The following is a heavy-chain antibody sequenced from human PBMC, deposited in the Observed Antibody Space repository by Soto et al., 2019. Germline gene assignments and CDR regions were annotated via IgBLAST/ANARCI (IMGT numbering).Heavy chain of an antibody. Sequence: GGSLRLSCAASGFTFSNAWMSWVRQAPGKGLEWVGRIKSKTDGGTTDYAAPVKGRFTISRDDSKNTLYLQMNSLKTEDTAVYYCTTEGYCTNGVCYLGPDYWGQGTLVTVSS. CDR2: IKSKTDGGTT. V-gene: IGHV3-15*01. CDR1: GFTFSNAW. CDR3: TTEGYCTNGVCYLGPDY. D-gene: IGHD2-8*01. J-gene: IGHJ4*02.